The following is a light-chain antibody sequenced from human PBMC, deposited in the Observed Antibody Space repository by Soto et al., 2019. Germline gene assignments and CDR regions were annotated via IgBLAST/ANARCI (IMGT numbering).Light chain of an antibody. J-gene: IGKJ1*01. Sequence: DIQMTQSPSTLSESVGDRVTISCRASQTISSWLAWYQQKPGKAPKLLIYKPSTLKSGVPSRFSGSGSGTEFTLTISSLQPDDFATYYCQHYNSYSEAFGQGTKVELK. CDR1: QTISSW. CDR2: KPS. V-gene: IGKV1-5*03. CDR3: QHYNSYSEA.